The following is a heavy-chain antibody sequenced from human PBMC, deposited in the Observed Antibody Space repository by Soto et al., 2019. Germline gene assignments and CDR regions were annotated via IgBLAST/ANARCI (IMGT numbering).Heavy chain of an antibody. CDR2: ISYDGSNK. V-gene: IGHV3-30*18. CDR1: GFTFSSYG. J-gene: IGHJ4*02. CDR3: AQEGGSSPLDY. Sequence: QPGGSLRLSXAASGFTFSSYGMHWVRQAPGKGLEWVAVISYDGSNKYYADSVKGRFTISRDNSKNTLYLQMNSLRAEDTAVYYCAQEGGSSPLDYWGQGTLVTVS. D-gene: IGHD6-13*01.